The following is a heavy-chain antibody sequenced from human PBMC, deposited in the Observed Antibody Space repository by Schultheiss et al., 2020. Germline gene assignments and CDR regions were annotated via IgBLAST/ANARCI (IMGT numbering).Heavy chain of an antibody. J-gene: IGHJ4*02. Sequence: SQTLSLTCTVSGGSISSYYWSWIRQPPGKGLEWIGYIYHSGSTNYNPSLKSRVTISVDTSKNQFSLRLSSVTAADTAVYYCARLRISYFDYWGQGTLVTVSS. CDR2: IYHSGST. V-gene: IGHV4-59*08. CDR3: ARLRISYFDY. CDR1: GGSISSYY. D-gene: IGHD1-14*01.